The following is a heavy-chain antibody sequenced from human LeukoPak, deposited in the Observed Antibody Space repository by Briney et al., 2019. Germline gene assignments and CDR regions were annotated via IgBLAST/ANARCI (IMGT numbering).Heavy chain of an antibody. CDR2: INPSGGST. D-gene: IGHD4-17*01. Sequence: ASVKVSCKASGYTFTSYYMHWVRQAPGQGLEWMGIINPSGGSTSYAQKFQGRVTMTRDTSTSTVYMELSSLRSEDTAVYYCARTGNDYGDDDAFDIWGQGTMVTVSS. CDR3: ARTGNDYGDDDAFDI. V-gene: IGHV1-46*01. J-gene: IGHJ3*02. CDR1: GYTFTSYY.